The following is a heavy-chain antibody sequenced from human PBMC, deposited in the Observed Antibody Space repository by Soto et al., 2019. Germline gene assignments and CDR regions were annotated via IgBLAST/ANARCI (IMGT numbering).Heavy chain of an antibody. Sequence: SETLSLTCAVSGGSISSGGYSWSWIRQPPGKGLEWIGYIYHSGSTYYNPSLKSRVTISVDRSTNQFSLKLSSVTAADTAVYYCARAGAEGYSSSWYRAYYFDYWGQGTLVTVSS. CDR1: GGSISSGGYS. D-gene: IGHD6-13*01. CDR2: IYHSGST. V-gene: IGHV4-30-2*01. J-gene: IGHJ4*02. CDR3: ARAGAEGYSSSWYRAYYFDY.